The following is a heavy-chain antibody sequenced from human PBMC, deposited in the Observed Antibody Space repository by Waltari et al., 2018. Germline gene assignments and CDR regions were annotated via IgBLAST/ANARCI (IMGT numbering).Heavy chain of an antibody. D-gene: IGHD1-7*01. CDR3: AREVRNWNYSWYFDL. Sequence: QVQLQQWGAGLLKPSETLSLTCAVYGGSFSGYYWSWIRQPPGKGLEWIGEINHSGSTNYNPSLKSRVTISVDTSKNQFSLKLSSVTAADTAVYYCAREVRNWNYSWYFDLWGRGTLVTVSS. CDR1: GGSFSGYY. J-gene: IGHJ2*01. V-gene: IGHV4-34*01. CDR2: INHSGST.